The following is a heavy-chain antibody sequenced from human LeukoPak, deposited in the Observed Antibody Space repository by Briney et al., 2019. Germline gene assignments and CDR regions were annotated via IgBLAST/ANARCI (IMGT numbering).Heavy chain of an antibody. V-gene: IGHV3-23*01. CDR1: GFTFSSFG. CDR3: AKSLMVYAIPEYFDY. D-gene: IGHD2-8*01. CDR2: ISSTGGTA. J-gene: IGHJ4*02. Sequence: GGTLRLSCAASGFTFSSFGMSWVRQAPGKGLEWVSAISSTGGTAYYADSVKGRFTISRDNSKNTLYLQMNSLRAEDTAVYYCAKSLMVYAIPEYFDYWGQGTLVTVSS.